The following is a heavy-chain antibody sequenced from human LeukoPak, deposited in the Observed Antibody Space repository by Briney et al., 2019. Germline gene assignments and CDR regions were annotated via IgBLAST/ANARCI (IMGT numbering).Heavy chain of an antibody. J-gene: IGHJ5*02. CDR1: GGSISSGSYY. V-gene: IGHV4-61*01. CDR3: ARDNSVEDTAWWFDP. Sequence: SETLSLTCTVSGGSISSGSYYWSWIRQPPGKGLEWIGYIYYSGSTNYNPSLKSRVTISVDTSKNQFSLKLSSVTAADTAVYYCARDNSVEDTAWWFDPWGQGTLVTVSS. D-gene: IGHD4-23*01. CDR2: IYYSGST.